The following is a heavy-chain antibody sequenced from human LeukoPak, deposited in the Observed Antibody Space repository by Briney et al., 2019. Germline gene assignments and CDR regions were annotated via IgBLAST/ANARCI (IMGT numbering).Heavy chain of an antibody. CDR3: ARLEGTVVTHGDAFDI. J-gene: IGHJ3*02. V-gene: IGHV4-59*08. CDR1: GGSISSYY. D-gene: IGHD4-23*01. CDR2: IYYSGST. Sequence: PSETLSLTCTVSGGSISSYYWSWIRQPPGKGLEWIGYIYYSGSTNYNPSLKSRVTISVDTSKNQFSLKLSSVTAADTAVYYCARLEGTVVTHGDAFDIWGQGTMVTVPS.